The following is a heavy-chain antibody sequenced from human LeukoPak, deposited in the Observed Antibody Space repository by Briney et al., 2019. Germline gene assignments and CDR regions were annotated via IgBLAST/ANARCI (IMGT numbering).Heavy chain of an antibody. CDR3: AKEHMAAAVYYFDY. D-gene: IGHD6-13*01. Sequence: PGGSLRLSCAASGFDFTVYWMTWVRQAPGRGLEWVSSIVGSGGGTYYADSVKGRFTISRDNSKNTLYLQMSSLRAEDTAVYYCAKEHMAAAVYYFDYWGQGTLVTVSS. CDR1: GFDFTVYW. V-gene: IGHV3-23*01. J-gene: IGHJ4*02. CDR2: IVGSGGGT.